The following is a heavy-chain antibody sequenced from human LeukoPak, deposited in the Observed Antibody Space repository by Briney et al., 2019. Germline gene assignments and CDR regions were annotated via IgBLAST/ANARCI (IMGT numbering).Heavy chain of an antibody. CDR2: ISSSSSTT. J-gene: IGHJ4*02. CDR1: GFTFSSYA. CDR3: ARDHADTAAFDY. Sequence: GGSLRLSCAASGFTFSSYAVHWVRQAPGKGLEWVAYISSSSSTTQYADSVKGRFTISRDNAKNSLYLQMNSLRDEDTAVYYCARDHADTAAFDYWGRGTLVTVSS. V-gene: IGHV3-48*02. D-gene: IGHD5-18*01.